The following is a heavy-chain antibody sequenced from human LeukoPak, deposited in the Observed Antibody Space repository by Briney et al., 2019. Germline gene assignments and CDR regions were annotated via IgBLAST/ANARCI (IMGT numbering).Heavy chain of an antibody. D-gene: IGHD2-15*01. CDR1: GFTLNNYA. CDR2: ISWNSSSV. J-gene: IGHJ3*02. V-gene: IGHV3-9*03. CDR3: AKDVGGPLADAFDI. Sequence: GGSLRLSCAASGFTLNNYAMYWVRQAPGKGLEWVSGISWNSSSVAYADSVKGRFTISRDNAKNSLYLQMNSLRAEDMALYYCAKDVGGPLADAFDIWGQGTMVTVSS.